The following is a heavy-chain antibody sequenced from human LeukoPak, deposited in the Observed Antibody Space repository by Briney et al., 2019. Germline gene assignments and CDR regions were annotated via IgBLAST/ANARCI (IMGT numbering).Heavy chain of an antibody. CDR2: IYYSGST. J-gene: IGHJ4*02. D-gene: IGHD6-19*01. Sequence: PSETLSLTCTVSGGSISSGGYYWSWIRQHPGKGLEWIGYIYYSGSTYYNPSLKSRVTISVDTSKNQFSLKLSSVTAADTAVYYCARDARAQWLVRKATLDYWGQGTLVTVSS. CDR1: GGSISSGGYY. V-gene: IGHV4-31*03. CDR3: ARDARAQWLVRKATLDY.